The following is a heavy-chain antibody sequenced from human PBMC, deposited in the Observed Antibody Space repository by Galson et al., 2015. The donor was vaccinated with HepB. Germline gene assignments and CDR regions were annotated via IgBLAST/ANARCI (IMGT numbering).Heavy chain of an antibody. D-gene: IGHD2-8*01. CDR2: ISGGGDNI. Sequence: SLRLSCAASGFTFSSYAMTWVRQAPGKGLEWVSAISGGGDNIYHADSVRGRFTISRDNSKNTLYLQINSLRAEDTAIYYRAKWPGYAIWDGNYFDYWGQGTLVTVSS. CDR1: GFTFSSYA. J-gene: IGHJ4*02. V-gene: IGHV3-23*01. CDR3: AKWPGYAIWDGNYFDY.